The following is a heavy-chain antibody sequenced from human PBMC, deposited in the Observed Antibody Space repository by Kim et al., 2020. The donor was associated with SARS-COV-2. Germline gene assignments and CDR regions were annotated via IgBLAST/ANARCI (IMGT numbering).Heavy chain of an antibody. CDR1: GGSISSGDYY. V-gene: IGHV4-30-4*01. J-gene: IGHJ4*02. CDR3: ARVDTAMSRALDY. CDR2: IYYSGST. Sequence: SETLSLTCTVSGGSISSGDYYWSWIRQPPGKGLEWIGYIYYSGSTYYNLSLKSRVTISVDTSKNQFSLKLSTATAADTALYYCARVDTAMSRALDYWGQGTLVTVSS. D-gene: IGHD5-18*01.